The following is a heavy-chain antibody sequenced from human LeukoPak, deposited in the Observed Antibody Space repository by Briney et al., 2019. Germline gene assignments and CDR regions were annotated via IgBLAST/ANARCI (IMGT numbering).Heavy chain of an antibody. J-gene: IGHJ3*02. D-gene: IGHD3-9*01. Sequence: GGSLRLSCAASGFRFTTYNMNWVRQAPGKGLEWVSSISSSSTYIYYTDSVKGRFTISRDNSKNSLSLQMNSLRADDAAVYYCARASSKQLAGYLPDGFDIWGQGTMVTVSS. V-gene: IGHV3-21*01. CDR2: ISSSSTYI. CDR1: GFRFTTYN. CDR3: ARASSKQLAGYLPDGFDI.